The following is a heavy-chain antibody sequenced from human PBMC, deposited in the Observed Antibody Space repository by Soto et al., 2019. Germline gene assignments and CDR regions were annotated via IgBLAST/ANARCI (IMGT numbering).Heavy chain of an antibody. J-gene: IGHJ5*02. CDR1: GGTFSSYA. CDR2: IIPIFGTA. D-gene: IGHD5-12*01. CDR3: ARGGGRVATPWFDP. Sequence: EASVKVSCKASGGTFSSYAISWVRQAPGQGLEWMGGIIPIFGTANYAQKFQGRVTITADESTSTAYMELSSLRSEDSAVYYCARGGGRVATPWFDPWGQGTLVTVSS. V-gene: IGHV1-69*13.